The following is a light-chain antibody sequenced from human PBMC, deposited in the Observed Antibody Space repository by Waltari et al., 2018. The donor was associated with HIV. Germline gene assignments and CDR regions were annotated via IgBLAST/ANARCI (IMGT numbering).Light chain of an antibody. CDR1: SSYVGGYNY. J-gene: IGLJ2*01. CDR2: DVS. V-gene: IGLV2-11*01. Sequence: QSALTLPRSLSGSPGHSVTIPCTGTSSYVGGYNYVSWYQQHPGKAPKLMIYDVSKRPSGVPDRFSGSKSGNTASLTISGLQAEDEADYYCCSYAGSYTEVFGGGTKLTVL. CDR3: CSYAGSYTEV.